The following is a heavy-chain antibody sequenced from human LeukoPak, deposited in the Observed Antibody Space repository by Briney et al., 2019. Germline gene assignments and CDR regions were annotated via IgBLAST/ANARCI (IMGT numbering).Heavy chain of an antibody. J-gene: IGHJ6*03. CDR2: IYASGTT. CDR3: ARDSPYYYYYYMDV. V-gene: IGHV4-4*07. CDR1: GGSISSYY. Sequence: PSETLSLTCTVSGGSISSYYWSWIRQPAGEGLEWIGRIYASGTTNYNPSLKSRVTISEDKSKNQFSLKLTSVTAADTAVYYCARDSPYYYYYYMDVWGKGTTVTVSS.